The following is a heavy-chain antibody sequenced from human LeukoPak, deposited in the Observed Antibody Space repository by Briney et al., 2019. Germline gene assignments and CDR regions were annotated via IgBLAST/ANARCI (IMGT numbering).Heavy chain of an antibody. CDR3: ATIRDSSSWAFDY. V-gene: IGHV3-15*01. D-gene: IGHD6-13*01. J-gene: IGHJ4*02. Sequence: GGSLRLSCAASGFTFIDAWMSWVRQAPGKGVEWVGRIKSKAGGGTPHYAAPVKGRFTISRDHSQNTLYVQMDSLTTDDTAVYYCATIRDSSSWAFDYWGQGTLVTVSS. CDR1: GFTFIDAW. CDR2: IKSKAGGGTP.